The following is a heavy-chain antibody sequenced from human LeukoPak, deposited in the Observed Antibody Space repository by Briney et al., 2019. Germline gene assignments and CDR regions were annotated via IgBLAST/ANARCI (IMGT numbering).Heavy chain of an antibody. Sequence: GGSLRLSCAASRFIFSSYAMNWVRQAPGKGLEWISAISGSGGSTYYADSVKGRFTISRDNSKNTLYLQMNSLRAEDTAVYYCARGTLVPSWFDPWGQGTLVTVPS. CDR1: RFIFSSYA. J-gene: IGHJ5*02. V-gene: IGHV3-23*01. CDR2: ISGSGGST. D-gene: IGHD1-7*01. CDR3: ARGTLVPSWFDP.